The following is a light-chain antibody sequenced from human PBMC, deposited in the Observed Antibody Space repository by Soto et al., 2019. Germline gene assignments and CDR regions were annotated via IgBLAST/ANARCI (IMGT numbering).Light chain of an antibody. CDR1: QTINSW. CDR2: KAS. CDR3: QQYDSIPYT. Sequence: DIQMTQSPSTLSASVRDRVTITCRASQTINSWLAWYQQRPGKAPRLLIYKASTLDSGVPSRFSGSGSGTEFTLTISTLQPDDFATYYCQQYDSIPYTFGQGTKLDIK. J-gene: IGKJ2*01. V-gene: IGKV1-5*03.